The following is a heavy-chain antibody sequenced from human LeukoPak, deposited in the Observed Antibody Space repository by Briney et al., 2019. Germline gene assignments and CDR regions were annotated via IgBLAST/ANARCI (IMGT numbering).Heavy chain of an antibody. CDR3: ARGRVTEGCSGGSCYHFDY. CDR1: GYTFTNYE. V-gene: IGHV1-8*01. CDR2: MYPNSGNT. Sequence: AAVNVSCKACGYTFTNYEIYWLRQATGQAREWMGGMYPNSGNTGYAQKFQGRITMTRNTCINPADMELSSLRSEDTAVYYCARGRVTEGCSGGSCYHFDYWGLGTLVTVFS. J-gene: IGHJ4*02. D-gene: IGHD2-15*01.